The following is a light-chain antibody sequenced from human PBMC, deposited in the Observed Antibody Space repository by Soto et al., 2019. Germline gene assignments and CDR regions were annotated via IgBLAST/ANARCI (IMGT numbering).Light chain of an antibody. Sequence: EIVLTQSPATLSLSPVEIAMLSCRASPSVTNFLAWYQQKPGQAPRLLIYGAFNRATGIPARFSGSGSGTDFTLTISSLEPEDSAVYYCQQRNVWPPVNFGQGTRLEIK. V-gene: IGKV3-11*01. CDR1: PSVTNF. CDR3: QQRNVWPPVN. J-gene: IGKJ5*01. CDR2: GAF.